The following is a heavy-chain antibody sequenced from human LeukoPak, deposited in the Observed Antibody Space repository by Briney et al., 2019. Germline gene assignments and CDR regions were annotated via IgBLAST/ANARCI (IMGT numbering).Heavy chain of an antibody. CDR3: AKVLRYYMDV. CDR1: GLTVRSYG. Sequence: GGSLRLSCAPSGLTVRSYGMRWVRQAPGKGLEWVSTISSTGDSTYYADSVKGRFTISRDNAKSTLYLQMNSLRAEDTAVYYCAKVLRYYMDVWGQGTTVTVSS. V-gene: IGHV3-23*01. D-gene: IGHD3-9*01. CDR2: ISSTGDST. J-gene: IGHJ6*02.